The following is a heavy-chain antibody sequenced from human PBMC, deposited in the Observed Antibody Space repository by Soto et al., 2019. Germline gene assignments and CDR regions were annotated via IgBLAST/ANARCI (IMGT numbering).Heavy chain of an antibody. CDR2: ISYDGNNK. D-gene: IGHD3-22*01. Sequence: QVQLVQTGGGAVLPGRSLSLSCAASGFRFSDYGMHWVRQAPGKGLEWAAVISYDGNNKYYADSVKGRFTISRDNSKNPLYLQMEGLRVEDKAVYYCARGGRSGSSGYYNPSFDYWGQGTLVPVSS. V-gene: IGHV3-30*03. CDR3: ARGGRSGSSGYYNPSFDY. CDR1: GFRFSDYG. J-gene: IGHJ4*02.